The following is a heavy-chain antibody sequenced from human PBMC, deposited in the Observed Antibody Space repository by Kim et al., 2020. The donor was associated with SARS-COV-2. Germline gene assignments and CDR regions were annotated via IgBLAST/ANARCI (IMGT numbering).Heavy chain of an antibody. CDR2: FDPEDGET. Sequence: ASVKVSCKASGYTLTELSMHWVRQAPGKGLEWMGGFDPEDGETIYAQKFQGRVTMTEDTSTDTAYMELSSLRSEDTAVYYCATGGVVVPAAMANTGQDAFDIWGQGTMVTVSS. CDR1: GYTLTELS. J-gene: IGHJ3*02. CDR3: ATGGVVVPAAMANTGQDAFDI. V-gene: IGHV1-24*01. D-gene: IGHD2-2*01.